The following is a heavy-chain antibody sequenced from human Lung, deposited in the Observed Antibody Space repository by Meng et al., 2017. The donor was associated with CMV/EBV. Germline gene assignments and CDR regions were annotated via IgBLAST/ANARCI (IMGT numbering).Heavy chain of an antibody. D-gene: IGHD2-2*02. J-gene: IGHJ3*01. V-gene: IGHV3-30-3*01. CDR3: ARDSWGYMRGGLVL. Sequence: SCVASGFTFSSYAMHWVRQAPGKGLEWVAVMSYDGTNKYYADSVKGRFTISRDNSKNTLYLQMNSLGAEDTAVYYCARDSWGYMRGGLVLWGQGTMVTVSS. CDR1: GFTFSSYA. CDR2: MSYDGTNK.